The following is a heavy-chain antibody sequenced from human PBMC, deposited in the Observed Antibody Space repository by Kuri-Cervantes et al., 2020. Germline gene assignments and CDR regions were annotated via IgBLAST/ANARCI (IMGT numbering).Heavy chain of an antibody. V-gene: IGHV3-30-3*01. CDR3: AKVRDRIGDYLYDPYYFDW. D-gene: IGHD4-17*01. CDR1: GFTFSSYA. CDR2: ISYDGSNK. Sequence: GGSLRLSCAASGFTFSSYAMHWVRQAPGKGLEWVAVISYDGSNKYYADSVKGRFTISRDNSKNTLYLQMNSLRAEDTALYYCAKVRDRIGDYLYDPYYFDWWGQGTLVTGSS. J-gene: IGHJ4*02.